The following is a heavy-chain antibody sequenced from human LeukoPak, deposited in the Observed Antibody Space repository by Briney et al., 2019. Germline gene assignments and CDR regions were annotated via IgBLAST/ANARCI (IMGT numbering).Heavy chain of an antibody. CDR2: ISAYNGNT. CDR3: ARDHELRYFDWLPIYYYYYGMDV. CDR1: GYTFTSYG. V-gene: IGHV1-18*01. Sequence: ASVKVSCKASGYTFTSYGISWVRQAPGQGLEWMGWISAYNGNTNYAQKLQGRVTMTTDTSTSTAYMELRSLRSDDTAVYYCARDHELRYFDWLPIYYYYYGMDVWGQGTTVTVSS. D-gene: IGHD3-9*01. J-gene: IGHJ6*02.